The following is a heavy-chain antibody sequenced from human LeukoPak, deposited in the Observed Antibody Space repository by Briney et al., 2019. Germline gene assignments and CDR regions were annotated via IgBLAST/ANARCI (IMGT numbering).Heavy chain of an antibody. J-gene: IGHJ4*02. Sequence: SETLSLTCTVSGASFSSSTYYWGWIRQPPGKGLEWIGGIYYSGSTYYNPPLKSRVTMSVDTSKNQFSLKLSSVTAADTAVYYCARHAGGISATGTRPFDYWGQGTLVTVSS. CDR3: ARHAGGISATGTRPFDY. D-gene: IGHD6-13*01. CDR2: IYYSGST. V-gene: IGHV4-39*01. CDR1: GASFSSSTYY.